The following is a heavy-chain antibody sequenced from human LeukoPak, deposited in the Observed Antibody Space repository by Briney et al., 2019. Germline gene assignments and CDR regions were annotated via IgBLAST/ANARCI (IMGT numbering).Heavy chain of an antibody. CDR1: GFSVSSYY. V-gene: IGHV3-66*01. J-gene: IGHJ4*02. CDR2: IYSGGTT. D-gene: IGHD5-18*01. CDR3: VRDRGYNYGFFDS. Sequence: GGSLRLSCEASGFSVSSYYMSWVRQAPGKGLEWVSVIYSGGTTFYSASVKGRFTISRDNSKNTLYLQMDSLRAEDTAVYYCVRDRGYNYGFFDSWGQGTLVTVSS.